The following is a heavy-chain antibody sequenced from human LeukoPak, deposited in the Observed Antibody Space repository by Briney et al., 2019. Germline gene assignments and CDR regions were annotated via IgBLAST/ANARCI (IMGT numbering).Heavy chain of an antibody. CDR2: IYHSGTY. CDR3: TRRPNDDCGGCYRNYFDP. V-gene: IGHV4-39*01. Sequence: PSETLSLTCTVSGGSISGSDYYWGWIPQPPGKEMEWIGHIYHSGTYYFSPSLKSRVTISVDTSKNQFSLKLTSVAASDTALYYCTRRPNDDCGGCYRNYFDPWGQGILVTVSS. D-gene: IGHD2-8*02. CDR1: GGSISGSDYY. J-gene: IGHJ5*02.